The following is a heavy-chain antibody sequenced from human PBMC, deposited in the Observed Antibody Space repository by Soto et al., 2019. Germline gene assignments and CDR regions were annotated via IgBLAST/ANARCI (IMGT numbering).Heavy chain of an antibody. J-gene: IGHJ4*02. CDR1: GYTFTSYY. D-gene: IGHD1-20*01. CDR2: INPSGGST. CDR3: GRDDNGGRFDY. V-gene: IGHV1-46*03. Sequence: QVQLVQSGAEVKKPGASMKVSCKASGYTFTSYYMHWVRQAPGQGLEWMGIINPSGGSTSYAQKFQGRVTMTRDTSTSTVYMELSSLRSEDTAVYYCGRDDNGGRFDYWSQGTLVTVSS.